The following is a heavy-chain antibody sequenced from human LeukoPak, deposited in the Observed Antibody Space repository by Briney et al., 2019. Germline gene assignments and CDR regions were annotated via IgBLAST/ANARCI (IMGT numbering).Heavy chain of an antibody. CDR1: GFTFSDYY. CDR2: ISSSGSTI. J-gene: IGHJ5*02. CDR3: ASRASRFGELFGWFDP. Sequence: PGGSLRLSCAASGFTFSDYYMSWIRQAPGKGLEWVSYISSSGSTIYYADSVKGRFTISRDNAKNSLYLQMNSLRAEDTAVYYCASRASRFGELFGWFDPWGQGTLVTVSS. V-gene: IGHV3-11*01. D-gene: IGHD3-10*02.